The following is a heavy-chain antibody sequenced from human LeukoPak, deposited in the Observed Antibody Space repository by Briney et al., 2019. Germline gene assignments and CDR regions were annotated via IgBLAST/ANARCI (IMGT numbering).Heavy chain of an antibody. V-gene: IGHV4-59*01. J-gene: IGHJ5*02. CDR3: ARDLLDYYDSSGYSGVNWFDP. Sequence: SETLSLTWTVPGGSISSYYWSWIRQPPGKGLAWIGYIYYSWSTNYNPSLKSRVTISVDTSKNQFSLKLSSVTAADTAVYYCARDLLDYYDSSGYSGVNWFDPWGQGTLVTVSS. D-gene: IGHD3-22*01. CDR1: GGSISSYY. CDR2: IYYSWST.